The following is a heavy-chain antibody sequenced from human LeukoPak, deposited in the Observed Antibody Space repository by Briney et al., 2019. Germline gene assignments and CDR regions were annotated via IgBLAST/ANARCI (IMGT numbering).Heavy chain of an antibody. V-gene: IGHV1-69*13. Sequence: GASVKVSCKASGGTFSSYAISWVRQAPGQGLEWMGGIIPIFGTANYAQKFQGRVTITADESTSTAYMELSSLRSEDTAVYYCARGRFYGDPASKYYYYGMDVWGKGTTVTVSS. CDR1: GGTFSSYA. CDR3: ARGRFYGDPASKYYYYGMDV. CDR2: IIPIFGTA. D-gene: IGHD4-17*01. J-gene: IGHJ6*04.